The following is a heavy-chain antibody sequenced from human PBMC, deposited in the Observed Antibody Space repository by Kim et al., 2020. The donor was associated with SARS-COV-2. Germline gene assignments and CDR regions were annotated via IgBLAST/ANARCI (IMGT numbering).Heavy chain of an antibody. CDR3: AKGQDPRGSVVRFLFVVY. J-gene: IGHJ4*02. CDR2: ISGSGGST. V-gene: IGHV3-23*01. Sequence: GGSLRLSCAASGFTFSSYAMSWVRQAPGKGLEWVSAISGSGGSTYYADSVKGRFTISRDNSKNTLYLQMNSLRAEDTAVYYCAKGQDPRGSVVRFLFVVYWGQGTLVTVSS. D-gene: IGHD2-2*01. CDR1: GFTFSSYA.